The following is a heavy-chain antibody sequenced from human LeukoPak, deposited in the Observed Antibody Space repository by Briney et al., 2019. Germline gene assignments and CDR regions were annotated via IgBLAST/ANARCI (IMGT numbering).Heavy chain of an antibody. CDR2: IYYSGST. V-gene: IGHV4-61*01. CDR1: GGSVGSGTYY. J-gene: IGHJ4*02. D-gene: IGHD1-26*01. CDR3: ARALWGVGATSIGNYFDY. Sequence: PSETLSLTCTVSGGSVGSGTYYWSWIRQPPGKGLEWIGYIYYSGSTNYNPSLKSRVTISVDTSKNQFSLKLSSVTAADTAVYYCARALWGVGATSIGNYFDYWGQGTLVTISS.